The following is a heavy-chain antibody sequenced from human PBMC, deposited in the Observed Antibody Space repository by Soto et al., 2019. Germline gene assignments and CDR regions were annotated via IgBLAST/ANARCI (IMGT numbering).Heavy chain of an antibody. V-gene: IGHV3-30-3*01. D-gene: IGHD2-2*01. CDR2: ISYDGSNK. CDR1: GFTFSNYA. Sequence: QVKLVESGGGVVQPGRSLGLSCAASGFTFSNYAIHWVRQAPGKGLEWEAVISYDGSNKYFADSVKGRFTISRDNSKNTLYLEMTSLRAEDTAVYYCARDQNTVVLVPAAFVCDYWGQGILVTVSS. J-gene: IGHJ4*02. CDR3: ARDQNTVVLVPAAFVCDY.